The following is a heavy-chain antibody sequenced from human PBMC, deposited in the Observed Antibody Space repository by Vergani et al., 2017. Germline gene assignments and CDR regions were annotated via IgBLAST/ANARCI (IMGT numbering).Heavy chain of an antibody. Sequence: QVQLVQSGAEVKKPGSSVKVSCKASGGTFSSYAISWVRQAPGQGLEWMGGIIPIFGIANYAQKFQGRVTITADKSTSTAYMELSSLRSEDTAVYSCAGQCLRDFWGVFRAYDAFDIWGQGTMVTVSS. CDR3: AGQCLRDFWGVFRAYDAFDI. CDR2: IIPIFGIA. J-gene: IGHJ3*02. V-gene: IGHV1-69*17. CDR1: GGTFSSYA. D-gene: IGHD3-3*01.